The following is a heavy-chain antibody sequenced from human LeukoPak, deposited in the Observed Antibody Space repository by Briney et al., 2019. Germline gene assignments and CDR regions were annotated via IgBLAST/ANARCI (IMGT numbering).Heavy chain of an antibody. V-gene: IGHV5-10-1*01. D-gene: IGHD2-15*01. Sequence: GASLQISCEGSGSIFTSYWITWVRPLPGKGQEGSGRIDPSDSYTNYSPSFQGHVTISADKSISTAYLQWSSLKASDTAMYYCASDRSSKWYFDCWGPGTLVSVSS. J-gene: IGHJ4*02. CDR1: GSIFTSYW. CDR2: IDPSDSYT. CDR3: ASDRSSKWYFDC.